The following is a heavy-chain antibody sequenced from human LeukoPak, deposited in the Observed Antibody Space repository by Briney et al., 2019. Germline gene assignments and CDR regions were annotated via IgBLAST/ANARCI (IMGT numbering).Heavy chain of an antibody. CDR3: ARDFVGATTADY. CDR2: ISSSSSYI. V-gene: IGHV3-21*01. J-gene: IGHJ4*02. D-gene: IGHD1-26*01. CDR1: GFTFSSYS. Sequence: PGGSLRLSCAASGFTFSSYSMNWVRQAPGKGLEWVSSISSSSSYIYYADSVKGRFTISRDNAKNSLYLQMNSLRAEDTAVYYCARDFVGATTADYWGQGTLVTVSS.